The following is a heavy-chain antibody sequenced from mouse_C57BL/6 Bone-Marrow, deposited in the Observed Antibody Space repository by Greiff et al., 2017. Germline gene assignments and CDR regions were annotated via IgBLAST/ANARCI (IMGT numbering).Heavy chain of an antibody. CDR2: INPNYGTT. V-gene: IGHV1-39*01. Sequence: EVKLMESGPELVKPGASVKISCKASGYSFTDYNMNWVKQSNGKSLEWIGVINPNYGTTSYNQKFKGKATLTVDQSSSTAYMQLNSLTSEDSAVYYCARGGFITTVVANAKDYWGQGTSVTVSS. CDR1: GYSFTDYN. D-gene: IGHD1-1*01. J-gene: IGHJ4*01. CDR3: ARGGFITTVVANAKDY.